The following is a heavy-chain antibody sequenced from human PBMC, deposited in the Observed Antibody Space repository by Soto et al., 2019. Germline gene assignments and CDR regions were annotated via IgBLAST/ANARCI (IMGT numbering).Heavy chain of an antibody. J-gene: IGHJ6*02. Sequence: ASVKVSCKASGYTFTSYYMHWVRQAPGQGLEWMGIINPSGGSTSYAQKFQGRVTMTRDTSTSTVYMELSSLRSEDTAVYYCARGRPPRKGYCISTGCYGRRDYYYGMDVWGQGTTVTVSS. CDR2: INPSGGST. V-gene: IGHV1-46*01. CDR1: GYTFTSYY. D-gene: IGHD2-2*01. CDR3: ARGRPPRKGYCISTGCYGRRDYYYGMDV.